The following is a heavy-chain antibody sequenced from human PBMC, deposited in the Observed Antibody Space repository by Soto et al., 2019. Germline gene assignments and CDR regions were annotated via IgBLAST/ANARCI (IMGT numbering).Heavy chain of an antibody. V-gene: IGHV4-38-2*01. CDR3: ARGSHITMVRGVIISRRPFDY. CDR2: IYHSGST. CDR1: GYSISSGYY. Sequence: SETLSLTCAVSGYSISSGYYWGWIRQPPGKGLEWIGSIYHSGSTYYNPSLKSRVTISVDTSKNQFSLKLSSVTAADTAVYYCARGSHITMVRGVIISRRPFDYWGQGTLVTVSS. J-gene: IGHJ4*02. D-gene: IGHD3-10*01.